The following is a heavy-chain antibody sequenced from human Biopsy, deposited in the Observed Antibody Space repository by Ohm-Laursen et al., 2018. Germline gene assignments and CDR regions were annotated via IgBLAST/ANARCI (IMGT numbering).Heavy chain of an antibody. D-gene: IGHD3-3*01. Sequence: ASVKVSCKASGYTFTTYYIHWVRQAPGQGLEWMGWIDPKTGGTEYAQKFRGRVTMTRDTSISTMYMDLSSLRSDDTAVYYCAKDLLEWSVPSRGQGTLVTASS. J-gene: IGHJ4*02. CDR2: IDPKTGGT. CDR3: AKDLLEWSVPS. V-gene: IGHV1-2*02. CDR1: GYTFTTYY.